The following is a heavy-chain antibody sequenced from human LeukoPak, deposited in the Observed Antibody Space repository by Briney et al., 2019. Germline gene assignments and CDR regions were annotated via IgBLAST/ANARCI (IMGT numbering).Heavy chain of an antibody. CDR2: ISASRGIT. D-gene: IGHD3-3*01. CDR1: GFTFSSYS. J-gene: IGHJ6*03. Sequence: GGSLRLSCAASGFTFSSYSMNWVRQAPGMGLEWLSYISASRGITYYADSVKGRFTISRDNAKNSLYLQMNSLRAEDTAVYYCVRGSLASGVVVYYYYYLDVWGKGTTVTVSS. V-gene: IGHV3-48*01. CDR3: VRGSLASGVVVYYYYYLDV.